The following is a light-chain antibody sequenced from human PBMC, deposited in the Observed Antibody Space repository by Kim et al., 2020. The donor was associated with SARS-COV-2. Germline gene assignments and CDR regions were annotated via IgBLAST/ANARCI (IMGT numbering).Light chain of an antibody. Sequence: SYELTQPPSVSVSPGQTARITCSGDALPKQYAYWYQQKPGQAPVLVIYKDSERPSGITERFSGSSSGTTVTLTISGVQAEDEADYYCQSADSRGNYQVFG. CDR3: QSADSRGNYQV. CDR1: ALPKQY. V-gene: IGLV3-25*03. J-gene: IGLJ1*01. CDR2: KDS.